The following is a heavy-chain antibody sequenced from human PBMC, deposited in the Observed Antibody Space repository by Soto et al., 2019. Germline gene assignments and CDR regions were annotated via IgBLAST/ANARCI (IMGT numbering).Heavy chain of an antibody. CDR2: ISAYNGNT. CDR1: GYSFATSG. Sequence: QVKLVQFGTEVKKPGASIKVSCKASGYSFATSGMSWVRQAPGQGLEWMGWISAYNGNTNYDQNLQDRVTMTTDTSTNTAYLEVRNLRSDDTAVYYCAREGKFYDASGYANWGQGTLVTVSS. D-gene: IGHD3-22*01. J-gene: IGHJ4*02. CDR3: AREGKFYDASGYAN. V-gene: IGHV1-18*01.